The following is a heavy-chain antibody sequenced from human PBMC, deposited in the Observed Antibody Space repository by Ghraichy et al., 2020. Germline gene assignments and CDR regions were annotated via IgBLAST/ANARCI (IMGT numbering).Heavy chain of an antibody. CDR1: GFTLSSYS. Sequence: GGSLRLSCAASGFTLSSYSINWVRQAPGKGLEWVSSMSSSSNDIYYADSVKGRFTISRDNAKNSLYLQMNSLRAEDTAVYYCARDRAGYSSSWYPYCYYGMDVWGQGTTVTVSS. J-gene: IGHJ6*02. V-gene: IGHV3-21*06. CDR2: MSSSSNDI. CDR3: ARDRAGYSSSWYPYCYYGMDV. D-gene: IGHD6-13*01.